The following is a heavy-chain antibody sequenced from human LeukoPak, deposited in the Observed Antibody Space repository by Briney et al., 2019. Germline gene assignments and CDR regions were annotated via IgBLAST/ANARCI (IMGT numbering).Heavy chain of an antibody. V-gene: IGHV3-23*01. CDR1: GFTFSSYA. D-gene: IGHD3-22*01. J-gene: IGHJ4*02. CDR3: AKDRPNYYDSSGHYYRRNGDY. Sequence: QPGGSLRLSCAASGFTFSSYAMSWVRQAPGKGLEWVSSITSSGGSTYYAGSVKGQFTISRDNSKNTVYPQMNSLRAEDTAVYYCAKDRPNYYDSSGHYYRRNGDYWGQGTLVTVSS. CDR2: ITSSGGST.